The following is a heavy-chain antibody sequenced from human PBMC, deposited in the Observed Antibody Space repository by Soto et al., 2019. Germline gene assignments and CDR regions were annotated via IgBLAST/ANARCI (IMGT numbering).Heavy chain of an antibody. J-gene: IGHJ4*02. CDR2: ISYDGSNK. Sequence: GSVRLSCAASGFTFISYGIRCFRHSPGKGLEWVAVISYDGSNKYYADSVKGRFTTSRDNSKNTLYLQMNSLRAEDTAVYYCAKDRPAPGGTLDYWGQGTLVTVSS. CDR1: GFTFISYG. D-gene: IGHD2-15*01. CDR3: AKDRPAPGGTLDY. V-gene: IGHV3-30*18.